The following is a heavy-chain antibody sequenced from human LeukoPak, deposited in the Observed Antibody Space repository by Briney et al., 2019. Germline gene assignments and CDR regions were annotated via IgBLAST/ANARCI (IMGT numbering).Heavy chain of an antibody. CDR2: ISAYNGNT. CDR3: ARDHSSSNAFDI. J-gene: IGHJ3*02. D-gene: IGHD6-6*01. V-gene: IGHV1-18*01. CDR1: GYTFTSYG. Sequence: ASVKVSCKASGYTFTSYGISWVRQAPGQGLEWMGWISAYNGNTNYAQKLQGRVTMTTDTSTSTAYMELTRLRSDDTAVYYCARDHSSSNAFDIWGQGTMVTVSS.